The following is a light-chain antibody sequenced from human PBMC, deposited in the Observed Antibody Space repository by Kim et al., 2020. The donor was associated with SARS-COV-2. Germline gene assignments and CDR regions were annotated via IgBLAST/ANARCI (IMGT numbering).Light chain of an antibody. V-gene: IGLV3-27*01. Sequence: SVSPGQTARITCSGDVLAKKYARWFQQKPGQAPLLVIHKDTERRSGIPERFSGSTSGTIATLTITGAQVEDEADYYCHSATDNDLLFGGGTQLTVL. J-gene: IGLJ2*01. CDR3: HSATDNDLL. CDR1: VLAKKY. CDR2: KDT.